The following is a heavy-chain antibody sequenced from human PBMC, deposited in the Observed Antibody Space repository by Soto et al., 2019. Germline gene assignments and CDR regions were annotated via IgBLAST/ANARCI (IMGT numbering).Heavy chain of an antibody. Sequence: PGGSLRLSCAASGFTFRNHAMHWVRQAPGKGLEWVALIWYDGSSKYYADSVKGRFTISRDNSKNTLYLEMNSLRAEDTAIYYCARAQGVVTIKDYWGQGTLVTVSS. V-gene: IGHV3-33*01. D-gene: IGHD2-8*01. CDR3: ARAQGVVTIKDY. CDR2: IWYDGSSK. J-gene: IGHJ4*02. CDR1: GFTFRNHA.